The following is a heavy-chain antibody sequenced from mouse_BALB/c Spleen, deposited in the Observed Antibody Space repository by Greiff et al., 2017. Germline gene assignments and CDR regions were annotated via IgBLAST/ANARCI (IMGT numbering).Heavy chain of an antibody. V-gene: IGHV5-17*02. CDR1: GFTFSSFG. J-gene: IGHJ3*01. CDR3: ALYGNYGWFAY. Sequence: EVKVVESGGGLVQPGGSRKLSCAASGFTFSSFGMHWVRQAPEKGLEWVAYISSGSSTTYYADTVKGRFTISRDNPKNTLFLQMTSLRSEDTAMYYCALYGNYGWFAYWGQGTLVTVSA. D-gene: IGHD2-1*01. CDR2: ISSGSSTT.